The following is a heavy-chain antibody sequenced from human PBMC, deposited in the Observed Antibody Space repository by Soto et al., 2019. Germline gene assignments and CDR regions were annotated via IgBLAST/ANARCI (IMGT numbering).Heavy chain of an antibody. J-gene: IGHJ5*02. CDR2: IKEDGTEK. CDR1: GSTFGIHW. D-gene: IGHD1-20*01. Sequence: GSLRLSCEASGSTFGIHWMTWVRQAPGKALEWVANIKEDGTEKYYVDSVKGRFTISRDNAKNSLFLQMNSLRTEDTAIYYCVRPNNRKIDAWGPGTLVTVSS. CDR3: VRPNNRKIDA. V-gene: IGHV3-7*01.